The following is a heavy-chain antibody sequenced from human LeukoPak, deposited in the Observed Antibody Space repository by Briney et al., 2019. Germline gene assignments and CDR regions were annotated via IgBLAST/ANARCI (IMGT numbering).Heavy chain of an antibody. CDR3: AREVGIAAAGTTNWFDP. V-gene: IGHV4-30-4*07. CDR2: IYYSGST. Sequence: SQTLSLTCAVSGGSISSGGYSWSWIRQPPGKGLEWIGYIYYSGSTYYNPSLQSRVTMSVDSSKNQFSLKLRSVTAADTAVYYCAREVGIAAAGTTNWFDPWGQGTLVTVSS. D-gene: IGHD6-13*01. CDR1: GGSISSGGYS. J-gene: IGHJ5*02.